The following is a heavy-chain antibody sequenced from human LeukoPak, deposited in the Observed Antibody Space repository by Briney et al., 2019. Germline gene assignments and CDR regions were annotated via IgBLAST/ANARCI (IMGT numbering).Heavy chain of an antibody. D-gene: IGHD3-10*01. CDR2: INPDSGGT. Sequence: ASVKVSCKASGYTFTGYYMHWVRQAPGQGLEWMGWINPDSGGTIYAQKFQGRVTMTRDTSISTAYMELSRLRSDDTAVYYCAREVGSGNAFDIWGQGTMVTVSS. CDR3: AREVGSGNAFDI. J-gene: IGHJ3*02. CDR1: GYTFTGYY. V-gene: IGHV1-2*02.